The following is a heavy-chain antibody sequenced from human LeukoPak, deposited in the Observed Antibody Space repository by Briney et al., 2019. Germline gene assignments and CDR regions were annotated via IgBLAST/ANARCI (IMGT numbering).Heavy chain of an antibody. CDR2: IYYSGST. CDR3: ARGKGVGGSWRPKYYYYMDV. J-gene: IGHJ6*03. Sequence: SETLSLTCAVYGGSFSGYYWSWIRQPPGKGLEWIGYIYYSGSTNYNPSLKSRVTISVDTSKNQFSLKLSSVTAADTAVYYCARGKGVGGSWRPKYYYYMDVWGKGTTVTVSS. V-gene: IGHV4-59*12. D-gene: IGHD6-13*01. CDR1: GGSFSGYY.